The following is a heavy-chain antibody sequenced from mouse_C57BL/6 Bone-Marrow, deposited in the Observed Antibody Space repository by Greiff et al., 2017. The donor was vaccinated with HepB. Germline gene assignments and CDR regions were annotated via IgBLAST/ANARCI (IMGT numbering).Heavy chain of an antibody. Sequence: VHLVESGAELVRPGASVTLSCKASGYTFTDYEMHWVKQTPVHGLEWIGAIDPETGGTAYNQKFKGKAILTADKSSSTAYMELRSLTSEDSAVYYCTREGLLDYWGQGTTLTVSS. D-gene: IGHD2-13*01. CDR1: GYTFTDYE. CDR3: TREGLLDY. J-gene: IGHJ2*01. CDR2: IDPETGGT. V-gene: IGHV1-15*01.